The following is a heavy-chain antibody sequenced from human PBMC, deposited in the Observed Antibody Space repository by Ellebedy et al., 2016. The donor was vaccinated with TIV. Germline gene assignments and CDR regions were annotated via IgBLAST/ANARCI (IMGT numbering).Heavy chain of an antibody. V-gene: IGHV3-15*01. CDR1: GFTFSSYS. CDR3: TPLRLGAFDI. CDR2: IKSKTDGGTT. D-gene: IGHD5-12*01. J-gene: IGHJ3*02. Sequence: GESLKISCAASGFTFSSYSMNWVRQAPGKGLEWVGRIKSKTDGGTTDYAAPVKGRFIFSRDDSKNTVYLQMNSLKSEDTGVYYCTPLRLGAFDIWGQGTMVTVSS.